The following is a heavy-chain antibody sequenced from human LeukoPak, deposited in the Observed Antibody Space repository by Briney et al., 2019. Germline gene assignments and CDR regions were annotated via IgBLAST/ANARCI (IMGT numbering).Heavy chain of an antibody. CDR2: ISGSGGST. CDR3: AKGDTVLRFLEWLSPFDY. D-gene: IGHD3-3*01. Sequence: GGSLRLSCAASGFTFSSYAMSWVRQAPGKGLEWVSAISGSGGSTYYADSVKGRFTISRDNSKNTLYLQMNSLRAEDTAVYYCAKGDTVLRFLEWLSPFDYWGQGTLVTVSS. V-gene: IGHV3-23*01. J-gene: IGHJ4*02. CDR1: GFTFSSYA.